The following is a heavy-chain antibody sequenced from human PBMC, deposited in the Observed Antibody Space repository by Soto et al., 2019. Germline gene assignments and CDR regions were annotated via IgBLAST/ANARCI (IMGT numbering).Heavy chain of an antibody. CDR3: ATDFAIFDS. CDR1: GYTFTSYY. D-gene: IGHD2-21*01. CDR2: INPSGGRT. J-gene: IGHJ4*02. Sequence: QVQLVQSGAEVKKPGASVKVSCKASGYTFTSYYMHWVRQAPGQGLEWMGIINPSGGRTSYAPTFPTRVTMTRVPSPSTVYLALSSLRSEDTAVYYCATDFAIFDSWPQGTLVTVSS. V-gene: IGHV1-46*01.